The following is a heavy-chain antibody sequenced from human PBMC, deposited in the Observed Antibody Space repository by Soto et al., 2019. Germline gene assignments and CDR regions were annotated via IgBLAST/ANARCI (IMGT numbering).Heavy chain of an antibody. J-gene: IGHJ4*02. CDR2: ISSSAGTT. V-gene: IGHV3-23*01. D-gene: IGHD6-6*01. Sequence: EVLLLESGGGLVQPGGSLRLSCAASGFTFSFYPMSWVRQAPGKGLEWVSGISSSAGTTYYADPVKGRFTISRDNAKNSLYLQMTSLRAEDTALYYCAKSRGTAGRPLDDWGQGTQVTVSS. CDR3: AKSRGTAGRPLDD. CDR1: GFTFSFYP.